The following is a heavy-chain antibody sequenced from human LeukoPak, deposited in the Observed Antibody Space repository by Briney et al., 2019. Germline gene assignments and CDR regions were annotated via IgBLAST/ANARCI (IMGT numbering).Heavy chain of an antibody. CDR2: INHNGST. D-gene: IGHD1-26*01. CDR3: ARVSGSYYFRYFDY. CDR1: GGSFSGYY. J-gene: IGHJ4*02. V-gene: IGHV4-34*01. Sequence: SETLSLTCAVSGGSFSGYYLSWIRQPPGKGLEWIGDINHNGSTNYNPSLKSRVTISVDTSKNQLSLKLSSVTAAETAVYYCARVSGSYYFRYFDYWGQGTLVTVSS.